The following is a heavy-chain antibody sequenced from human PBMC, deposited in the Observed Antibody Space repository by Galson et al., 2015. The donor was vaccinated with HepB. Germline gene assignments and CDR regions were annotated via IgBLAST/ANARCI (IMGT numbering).Heavy chain of an antibody. CDR3: ARSPPGMATIHFDY. Sequence: SVKVSCKASGGTFSSYAISWVRQAPGQGLEWMGGIIPIFGTAYYAQKLQGRVTITADDSTSTAYMELSSLRSEDTAVYYCARSPPGMATIHFDYWGQGTLVTVSS. V-gene: IGHV1-69*13. J-gene: IGHJ4*02. D-gene: IGHD5-24*01. CDR1: GGTFSSYA. CDR2: IIPIFGTA.